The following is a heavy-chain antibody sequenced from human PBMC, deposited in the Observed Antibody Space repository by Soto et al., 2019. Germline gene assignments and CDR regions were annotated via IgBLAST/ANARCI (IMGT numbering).Heavy chain of an antibody. Sequence: EVQLLESGGGLVQPGGSLRLSCAASRFTFSSYAMSWVRQAPGQGLEWVSGISGSGGSTYYADSVKGRFTISRDNSKSTLYLQMNSLRAEDTAVYYCAKSPQASSGYYPQNLDYWGQGTLVTVSS. D-gene: IGHD3-22*01. V-gene: IGHV3-23*01. CDR2: ISGSGGST. CDR3: AKSPQASSGYYPQNLDY. J-gene: IGHJ4*02. CDR1: RFTFSSYA.